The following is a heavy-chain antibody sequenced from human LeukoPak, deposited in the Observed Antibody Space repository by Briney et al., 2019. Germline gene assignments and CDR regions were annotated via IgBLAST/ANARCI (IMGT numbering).Heavy chain of an antibody. D-gene: IGHD4-23*01. J-gene: IGHJ5*02. CDR1: GGSISSYY. Sequence: SETLSLTCTVSGGSISSYYWSWIRQPAGKGLEWIGRIYTSGSTNYNPSLKSRVTISVDPSKTEFSLKLSSVTAADTAVYYCARVKPPMTTMDWFDPWGQGTLVTVSS. CDR2: IYTSGST. V-gene: IGHV4-4*07. CDR3: ARVKPPMTTMDWFDP.